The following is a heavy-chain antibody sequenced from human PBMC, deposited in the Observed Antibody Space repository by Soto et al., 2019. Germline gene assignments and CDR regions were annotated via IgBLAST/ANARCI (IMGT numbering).Heavy chain of an antibody. D-gene: IGHD2-15*01. CDR2: INSDGSST. V-gene: IGHV3-74*01. CDR3: VRTSLVVAAATREDY. J-gene: IGHJ4*02. CDR1: GFTFSSYW. Sequence: GGSLRLSCAASGFTFSSYWMHWDRQAPGKGLVWVSRINSDGSSTSYAGSVKGRFTISRDNAKNTLYLQMNSLRAEDTAVYYCVRTSLVVAAATREDYWGQGTLVTVSS.